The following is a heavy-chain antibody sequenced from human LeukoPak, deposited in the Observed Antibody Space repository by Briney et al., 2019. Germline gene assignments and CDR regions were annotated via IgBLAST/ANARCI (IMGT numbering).Heavy chain of an antibody. V-gene: IGHV3-7*01. J-gene: IGHJ4*02. CDR3: AREAGTEYDY. CDR2: IKQDGSEK. D-gene: IGHD6-13*01. CDR1: RFMFSTYS. Sequence: WGSLRLSCAASRFMFSTYSMNWVRQAPGKGLEWVANIKQDGSEKYYVDSVKGRFTISRDNSKNTLYLQMNSLRAEDTAVYYCAREAGTEYDYWGQGTLVTVSS.